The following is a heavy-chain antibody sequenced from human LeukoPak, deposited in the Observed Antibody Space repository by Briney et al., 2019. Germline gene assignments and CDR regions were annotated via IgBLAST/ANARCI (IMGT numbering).Heavy chain of an antibody. V-gene: IGHV4-30-2*01. CDR2: IYHSGST. CDR3: ARAMDGDYGQSVDY. D-gene: IGHD4-17*01. CDR1: GCSISSGGYS. Sequence: SETLSLTCAVSGCSISSGGYSWSWIRQPPGKGLEWIGYIYHSGSTYYNPSPKSRVTISVDRSKNQFSLKLSSVTAADTAVYYFARAMDGDYGQSVDYWGQGTLVTVSS. J-gene: IGHJ4*02.